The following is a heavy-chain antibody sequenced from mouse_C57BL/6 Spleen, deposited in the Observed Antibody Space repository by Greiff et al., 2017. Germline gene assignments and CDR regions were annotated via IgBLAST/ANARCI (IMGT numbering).Heavy chain of an antibody. V-gene: IGHV8-12*01. D-gene: IGHD2-3*01. CDR3: ARSRDGYSFAY. CDR1: GFSLSTSGMG. J-gene: IGHJ3*01. Sequence: QVTLKVSGPGILQSSQTLSLTCSFSGFSLSTSGMGVSWIRQPSGKGLEWRAHIYWDDDKRYNPSLKSRLTISKDTSRNQVFLKITSVDTSDTATYYCARSRDGYSFAYWGQGTLVTVSA. CDR2: IYWDDDK.